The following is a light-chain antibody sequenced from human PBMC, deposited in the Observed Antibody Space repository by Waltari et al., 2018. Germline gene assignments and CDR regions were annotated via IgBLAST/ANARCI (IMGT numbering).Light chain of an antibody. J-gene: IGKJ2*01. CDR1: QSLVHSDGNTY. Sequence: DVVMTQSPLSLPVTLGQPASISCRSSQSLVHSDGNTYLNWFQQRPGQSPRRLFYRVSNRDSGVPDRFSGSGSGTDFTLKISRVEAEDVGVYYCQQYGSSVMYTFGQGTKLEIK. CDR2: RVS. V-gene: IGKV2-30*02. CDR3: QQYGSSVMYT.